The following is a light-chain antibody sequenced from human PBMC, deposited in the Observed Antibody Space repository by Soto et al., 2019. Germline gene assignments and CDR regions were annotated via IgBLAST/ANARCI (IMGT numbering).Light chain of an antibody. CDR1: QGISSY. CDR2: AAS. CDR3: QQYYSYPRT. Sequence: AIRMTQSPSSFSASTGDRETNTCRASQGISSYLAWYQQKPGKAPKLLIYAASTLQSGVPSRFSGSGSGTDFTLTISCLQSEDFATYYCQQYYSYPRTFGQGTKV. J-gene: IGKJ1*01. V-gene: IGKV1-8*01.